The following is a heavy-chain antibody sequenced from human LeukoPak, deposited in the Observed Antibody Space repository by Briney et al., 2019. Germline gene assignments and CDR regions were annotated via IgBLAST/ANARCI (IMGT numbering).Heavy chain of an antibody. CDR2: ISYDGSNK. V-gene: IGHV3-30*18. CDR3: AKEDVVVITIRYFQH. D-gene: IGHD3-22*01. CDR1: GFTFSSYG. Sequence: GGSLRLSCAASGFTFSSYGMHWVRKAPGKGLEWVAVISYDGSNKYYADSVKGRFTISRDNSKNTLYLQLNGLRTEDTAIYYCAKEDVVVITIRYFQHWGQGTLVTVSS. J-gene: IGHJ1*01.